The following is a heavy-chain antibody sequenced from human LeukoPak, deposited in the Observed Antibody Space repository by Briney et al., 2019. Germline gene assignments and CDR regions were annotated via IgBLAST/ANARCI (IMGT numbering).Heavy chain of an antibody. CDR2: IRSKTYGGT. D-gene: IGHD4-17*01. CDR1: GFTFSDYA. V-gene: IGHV3-49*04. CDR3: SRGGVNDYGDGHYFQY. J-gene: IGHJ1*01. Sequence: GGSLRLSCTASGFTFSDYAISWVRQAPGKGLEWIGFIRSKTYGGTEYAASVKDRFVISRDDSKTIAYLQLNSLKTEDTAVYYCSRGGVNDYGDGHYFQYWGQGTLDTVSS.